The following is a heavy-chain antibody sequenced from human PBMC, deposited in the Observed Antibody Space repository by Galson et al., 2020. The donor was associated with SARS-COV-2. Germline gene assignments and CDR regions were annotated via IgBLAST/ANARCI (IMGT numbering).Heavy chain of an antibody. Sequence: LSLTCAASGFTFCSYAMHWVRQAPGKGLEWVAVISYDGSNKYYADSVKGRFTISRDNSKNTLYLQMNSLRAEDTAVYYCARDLLMVNPYYYYYGMDVWGQGTTVTVSS. D-gene: IGHD2-8*01. J-gene: IGHJ6*02. CDR1: GFTFCSYA. CDR3: ARDLLMVNPYYYYYGMDV. V-gene: IGHV3-30-3*01. CDR2: ISYDGSNK.